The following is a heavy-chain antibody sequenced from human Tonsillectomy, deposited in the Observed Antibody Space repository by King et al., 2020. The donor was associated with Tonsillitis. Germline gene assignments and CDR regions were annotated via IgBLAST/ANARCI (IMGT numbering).Heavy chain of an antibody. CDR3: ARIVATITDNPDY. CDR1: GYSFTNYW. Sequence: ERQLVQSGAEVKKPGESLKISFKGSGYSFTNYWIGWVRQMPGKGLEWMGIIYPGDSDTRYSPSFQGQFTISADKSIITAYLHWNSLKASDTAMYYCARIVATITDNPDYWGQGTLVTVSS. V-gene: IGHV5-51*03. J-gene: IGHJ4*02. CDR2: IYPGDSDT. D-gene: IGHD5-12*01.